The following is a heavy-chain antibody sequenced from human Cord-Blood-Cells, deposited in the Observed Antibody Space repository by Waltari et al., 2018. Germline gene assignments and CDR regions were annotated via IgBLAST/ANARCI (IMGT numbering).Heavy chain of an antibody. J-gene: IGHJ4*02. Sequence: QVQLVESGGGVVQPGRSLRLSCAASGFTFSSHGIHWVRQAPGQGLEWVAVIWYDGSNKYYADSVKGRFTISRDNSKNTLYLQMNSLRAEDTAVYYCARESRYCSSTSCFKYFDYWGQGTLVTVSS. CDR3: ARESRYCSSTSCFKYFDY. CDR1: GFTFSSHG. CDR2: IWYDGSNK. V-gene: IGHV3-33*01. D-gene: IGHD2-2*01.